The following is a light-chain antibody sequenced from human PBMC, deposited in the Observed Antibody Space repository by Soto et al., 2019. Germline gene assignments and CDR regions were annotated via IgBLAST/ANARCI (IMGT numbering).Light chain of an antibody. CDR3: LQQNTYPWT. CDR1: QDIRND. V-gene: IGKV1-17*01. J-gene: IGKJ1*01. Sequence: IQMTQSPTSLSASVGDRVTITCRASQDIRNDLGWFQQKPGKAPKRLIYDATTLQSGVPSRFSGSGSGTEFSLTISSLHPEDFATYYCLQQNTYPWTFGQGTTVEIK. CDR2: DAT.